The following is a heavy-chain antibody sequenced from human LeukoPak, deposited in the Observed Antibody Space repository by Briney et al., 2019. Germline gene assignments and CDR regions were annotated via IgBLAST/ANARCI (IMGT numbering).Heavy chain of an antibody. J-gene: IGHJ4*02. Sequence: SETLSLTCTVSGGSISSSSYYWGWIRQPPGKGLEWIGYIYYSGSTNYNPSLKSRVTISVDTSKNQFSLKLSSVTAADTAVYYCARIDYGGNSAFEDYWGQGTLVTVSS. CDR1: GGSISSSSYY. V-gene: IGHV4-61*05. CDR3: ARIDYGGNSAFEDY. D-gene: IGHD4-23*01. CDR2: IYYSGST.